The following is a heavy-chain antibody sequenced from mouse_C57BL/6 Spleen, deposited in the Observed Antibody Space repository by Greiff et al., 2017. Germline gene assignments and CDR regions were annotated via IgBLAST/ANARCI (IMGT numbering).Heavy chain of an antibody. D-gene: IGHD2-4*01. CDR2: IDPETGGT. V-gene: IGHV1-15*01. Sequence: VQLQQSGAELVRPGASVTLSCKASGYTFTDYEMHWVKQTPVHGLEWIGAIDPETGGTDYNQKFKGKAILTADKSSSTAYMELRSLTSEDSAVYYGTRRGYDYGDAMDYWGQGTSVTVSS. CDR3: TRRGYDYGDAMDY. J-gene: IGHJ4*01. CDR1: GYTFTDYE.